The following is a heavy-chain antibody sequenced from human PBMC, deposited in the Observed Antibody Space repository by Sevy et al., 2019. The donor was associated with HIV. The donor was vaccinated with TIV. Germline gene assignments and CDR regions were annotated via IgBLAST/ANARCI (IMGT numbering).Heavy chain of an antibody. CDR3: VREGLGGFSYSLDC. D-gene: IGHD3-16*01. CDR1: GFSFSTYW. J-gene: IGHJ4*02. Sequence: GGSLRLSCTASGFSFSTYWMTWVRQAPGKGLEWVATMNQDGTERDYVDSVKGRFTISRDNTKTSLFLQMNSLSAEDTGVYYCVREGLGGFSYSLDCWGQGTLFTVSS. CDR2: MNQDGTER. V-gene: IGHV3-7*01.